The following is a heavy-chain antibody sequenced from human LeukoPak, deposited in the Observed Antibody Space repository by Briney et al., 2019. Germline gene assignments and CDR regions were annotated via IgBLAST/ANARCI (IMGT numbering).Heavy chain of an antibody. CDR2: INPNSGGT. Sequence: ASVKVSCKTSGYTFTDYYIHWVRQAPGQGLEWMGWINPNSGGTNYAQKFQGRVTMTRDTSVSTAYMELNSLRSEDTAVYYCARAGGYCGRISCPYYFDYWGQGSLVAVSS. V-gene: IGHV1-2*02. J-gene: IGHJ4*02. D-gene: IGHD2-15*01. CDR1: GYTFTDYY. CDR3: ARAGGYCGRISCPYYFDY.